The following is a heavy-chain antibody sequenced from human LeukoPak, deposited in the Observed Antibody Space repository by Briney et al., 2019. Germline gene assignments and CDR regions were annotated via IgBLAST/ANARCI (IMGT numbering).Heavy chain of an antibody. V-gene: IGHV4-59*11. Sequence: SETLSLTCTVSGGSISSHYWSWIRQPPGKGLEWIGYIYYSGSTNYNPSLKSRVTISVDTSKNQFSLKLSSVTAADTAVYYCARVYGYYYYYYYYMDVWGKGTTVTVSS. CDR3: ARVYGYYYYYYYYMDV. CDR2: IYYSGST. D-gene: IGHD5-18*01. J-gene: IGHJ6*03. CDR1: GGSISSHY.